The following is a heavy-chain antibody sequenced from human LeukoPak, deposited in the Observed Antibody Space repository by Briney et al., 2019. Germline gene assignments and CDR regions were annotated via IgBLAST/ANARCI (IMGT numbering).Heavy chain of an antibody. CDR3: TTDLVLASYFDY. CDR2: IKRKSDGGTT. D-gene: IGHD3-10*02. J-gene: IGHJ4*02. CDR1: GFTFSNAH. V-gene: IGHV3-15*01. Sequence: GGSLRLSCAASGFTFSNAHMTWGRQAPGKGLEWVGRIKRKSDGGTTDFAAAVKGRFTISRDDSKDSVYLHMNSLESEDTAVYYCTTDLVLASYFDYWGQGTLVTVSS.